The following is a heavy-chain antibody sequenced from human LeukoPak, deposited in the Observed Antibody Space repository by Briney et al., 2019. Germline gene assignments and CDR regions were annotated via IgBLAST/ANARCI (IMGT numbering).Heavy chain of an antibody. CDR2: ISGSGGST. J-gene: IGHJ4*02. Sequence: GGSLRLSCAASGFSFSSYVMSWVLQAPGKGLEWVSGISGSGGSTYYADSAKGRFTISRDNSKNTLYLQMNSLRAEDTAVYYCAKVPCYGSGSYPFDYWGQGTLVTVSS. CDR1: GFSFSSYV. D-gene: IGHD3-10*01. CDR3: AKVPCYGSGSYPFDY. V-gene: IGHV3-23*01.